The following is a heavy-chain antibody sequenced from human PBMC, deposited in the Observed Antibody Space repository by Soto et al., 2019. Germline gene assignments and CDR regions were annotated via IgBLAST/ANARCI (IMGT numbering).Heavy chain of an antibody. CDR3: AKSERGSGSYYY. CDR2: ISGSGGST. D-gene: IGHD3-10*01. V-gene: IGHV3-23*01. J-gene: IGHJ4*02. CDR1: GFTFSSYA. Sequence: EVQLLESGGGLVQPRGSLRLSCAASGFTFSSYAMSWVRQAPGKGLEWVSAISGSGGSTYYADSVKGRFTISRDNSKNTLYLQMNSLRAEDTAVYYCAKSERGSGSYYYWGQGTLVTVSS.